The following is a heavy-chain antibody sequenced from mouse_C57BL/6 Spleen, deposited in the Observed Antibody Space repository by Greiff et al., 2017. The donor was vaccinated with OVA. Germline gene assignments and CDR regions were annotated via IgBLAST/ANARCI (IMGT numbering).Heavy chain of an antibody. CDR2: IYPGDGDT. Sequence: VQLQQSGAELVKPGASEKISCKASGYAFSSYWMNWVKQRPGKGLEWIGQIYPGDGDTNYNGKFKGKATLTADKSSSTAYMQLSSLTSEDSAVYFCARGYYGSSYPYFDYWGQGTTLTVSS. J-gene: IGHJ2*01. CDR1: GYAFSSYW. V-gene: IGHV1-80*01. D-gene: IGHD1-1*01. CDR3: ARGYYGSSYPYFDY.